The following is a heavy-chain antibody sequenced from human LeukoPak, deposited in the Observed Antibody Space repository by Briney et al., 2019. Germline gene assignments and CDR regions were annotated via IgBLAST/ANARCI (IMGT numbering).Heavy chain of an antibody. CDR1: GGTFSSYA. V-gene: IGHV1-69*05. CDR2: IIPIFGTA. J-gene: IGHJ4*02. D-gene: IGHD5-24*01. Sequence: SVKVSCKASGGTFSSYAISWVRQAPGQGLEWMGGIIPIFGTANYAQKFQGRVTITTDESTSTAYMEPSSLRSEDTAVCCCARGRGPGYNPYYFDYWGQGTLVTVSS. CDR3: ARGRGPGYNPYYFDY.